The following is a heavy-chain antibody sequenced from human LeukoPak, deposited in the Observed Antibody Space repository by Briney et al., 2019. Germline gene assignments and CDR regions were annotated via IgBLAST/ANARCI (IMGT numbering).Heavy chain of an antibody. CDR2: INPNSGGT. V-gene: IGHV1-2*02. J-gene: IGHJ4*02. Sequence: ASVKVSCEASGYTFTGYYMHWVRQAPGQGLEWMGWINPNSGGTNYAQKFQGRVTMTRDTSISTAYMELSRLRSDDTAVYYCARSGHSSSWYYYFDYWGQGTLVTVSS. CDR1: GYTFTGYY. CDR3: ARSGHSSSWYYYFDY. D-gene: IGHD6-13*01.